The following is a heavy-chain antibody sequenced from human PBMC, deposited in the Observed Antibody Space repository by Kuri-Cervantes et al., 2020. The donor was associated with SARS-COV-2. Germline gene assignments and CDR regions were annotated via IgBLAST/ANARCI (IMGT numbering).Heavy chain of an antibody. CDR1: GGSFSGYY. Sequence: SETLSLTCAVYGGSFSGYYWSWIRQPPGKGLEWIGYIYYSGSTNYNPSLKSRVTISVDTSKNQFSLKLSSVTAADTAVYYCARGASSSWFIYYYYCGMDIWGQGTTVTVSS. CDR2: IYYSGST. CDR3: ARGASSSWFIYYYYCGMDI. J-gene: IGHJ6*02. V-gene: IGHV4-59*01. D-gene: IGHD6-13*01.